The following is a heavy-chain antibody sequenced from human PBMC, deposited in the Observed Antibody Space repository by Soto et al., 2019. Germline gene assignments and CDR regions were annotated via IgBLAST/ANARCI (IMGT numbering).Heavy chain of an antibody. CDR1: GFTFSSYA. D-gene: IGHD3-16*01. CDR2: ISYDGSNK. J-gene: IGHJ4*02. Sequence: PGGSLRLSCAASGFTFSSYAMHWVRQAPGKGLEWVAVISYDGSNKYYADSVKGRFTISRGNSKNTLYLQMNSLRAEDTAVYYCARDPEGESYFDYWGQGTLVTVSS. V-gene: IGHV3-30-3*01. CDR3: ARDPEGESYFDY.